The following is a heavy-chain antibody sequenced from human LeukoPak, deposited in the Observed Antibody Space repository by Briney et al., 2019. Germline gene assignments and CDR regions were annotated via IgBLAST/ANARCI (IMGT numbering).Heavy chain of an antibody. J-gene: IGHJ6*03. Sequence: PGGSLRLSCVASRFTFSNYWMTWVRQAPGKGLERVANIKKDGGETYYMESVKGRFTISRDNAKNSLYLQMNSLRAEDTAVYYCARDRRGVGYRPQYYQYYYMDVWGKGTTVIVSS. CDR3: ARDRRGVGYRPQYYQYYYMDV. V-gene: IGHV3-7*01. D-gene: IGHD5-24*01. CDR2: IKKDGGET. CDR1: RFTFSNYW.